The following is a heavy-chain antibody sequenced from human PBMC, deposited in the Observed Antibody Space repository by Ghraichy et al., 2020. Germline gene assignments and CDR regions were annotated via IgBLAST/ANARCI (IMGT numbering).Heavy chain of an antibody. D-gene: IGHD1-26*01. CDR1: GFTFSSYG. CDR2: IWYDGSNK. J-gene: IGHJ6*02. Sequence: LSLTCAGSGFTFSSYGMHWVRQAPGKGLEWVAVIWYDGSNKYYADSVKGRFTISRDNSKNTLYLQMNSLRAEDTAVYYCARDEGIEGYGMDVWGQGTTVTVSS. V-gene: IGHV3-33*01. CDR3: ARDEGIEGYGMDV.